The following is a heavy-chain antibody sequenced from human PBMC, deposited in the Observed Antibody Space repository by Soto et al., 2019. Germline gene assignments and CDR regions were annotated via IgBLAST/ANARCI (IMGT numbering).Heavy chain of an antibody. D-gene: IGHD3-22*01. CDR3: ARTLSQSSAYGS. CDR1: GDSFSGNNW. Sequence: QVQLQESGPGLVKPSGTLSLTCVVSGDSFSGNNWWSWVRQSPAKGLEWIAEIYHTGKTNLNPSLESRVTISLDKSKNLLSLKLTSVTAEDTAVYFCARTLSQSSAYGSWGQGRLVTISS. CDR2: IYHTGKT. V-gene: IGHV4-4*02. J-gene: IGHJ5*02.